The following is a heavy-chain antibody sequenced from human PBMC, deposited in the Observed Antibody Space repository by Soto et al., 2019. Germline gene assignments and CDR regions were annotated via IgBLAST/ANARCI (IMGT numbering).Heavy chain of an antibody. D-gene: IGHD3-22*01. V-gene: IGHV3-66*01. J-gene: IGHJ5*02. CDR1: GFTFGDYA. Sequence: PGGSLRLSCTASGFTFGDYAMSWFRKAPGKGLEWVSVIYSGGTSYYADSVKGGFTISRDISKNTLYLQMNSLRAEDTAVYYCARNGDSSDYRGWFDPWGQGTLVTVSS. CDR2: IYSGGTS. CDR3: ARNGDSSDYRGWFDP.